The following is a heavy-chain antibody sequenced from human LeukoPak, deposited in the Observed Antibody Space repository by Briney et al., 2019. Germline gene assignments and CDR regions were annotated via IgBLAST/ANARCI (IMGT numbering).Heavy chain of an antibody. CDR2: IYTSWST. V-gene: IGHV4-4*07. D-gene: IGHD6-19*01. CDR3: ARDISSGWFFDY. Sequence: SETLSLTCTVSGGSISSYYWSWIRQPAGKGLEWIGRIYTSWSTNYNPSLKSRVTMSVDTSKNQFSLKLSSVTAADTAVYYCARDISSGWFFDYWGQGTLVTVSS. CDR1: GGSISSYY. J-gene: IGHJ4*02.